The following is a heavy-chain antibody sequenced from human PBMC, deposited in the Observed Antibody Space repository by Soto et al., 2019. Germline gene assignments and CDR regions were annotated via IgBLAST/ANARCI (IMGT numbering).Heavy chain of an antibody. CDR2: ISYDGSNK. Sequence: QVQLVESGGGVVQPGMSLRLSCAASGFTFSSYGMHWVRQAPGKGLEWVAVISYDGSNKYYADSVKGRFTISRDNSKNTLYLQMNSLRAEDTAVYYCAKDRVDTAMDYWGQGTLVTVSS. J-gene: IGHJ4*02. CDR3: AKDRVDTAMDY. V-gene: IGHV3-30*18. CDR1: GFTFSSYG. D-gene: IGHD5-18*01.